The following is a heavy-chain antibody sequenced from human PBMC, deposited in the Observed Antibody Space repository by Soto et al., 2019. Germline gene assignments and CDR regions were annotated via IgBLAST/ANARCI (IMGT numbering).Heavy chain of an antibody. CDR3: ARGYSHSGYSSSWVFDY. J-gene: IGHJ4*02. Sequence: QVQLRESGPGLVKPSQTLSLTCTVSGGSINSGGYYWNWIRQHPGKGLEWIGYMYYSGSTYYNPCHRIRVIISADTSENHFSLKLSSVTAAHTAVYFCARGYSHSGYSSSWVFDYWGQGTLVNVSS. CDR1: GGSINSGGYY. V-gene: IGHV4-31*03. D-gene: IGHD6-13*01. CDR2: MYYSGST.